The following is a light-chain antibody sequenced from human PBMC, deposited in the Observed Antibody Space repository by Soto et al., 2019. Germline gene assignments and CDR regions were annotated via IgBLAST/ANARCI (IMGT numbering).Light chain of an antibody. CDR3: QQRSSWMYT. J-gene: IGKJ2*01. CDR1: QSVGSY. CDR2: HAS. V-gene: IGKV3-11*01. Sequence: EIVLTQSPATLSLSPGERATLSCRTSQSVGSYLAWYRQKPGQAPRLLIYHASNRATGIPARFSGSGSGTDFTLTITSLEPEDFAVYYCQQRSSWMYTFGQGTRLEI.